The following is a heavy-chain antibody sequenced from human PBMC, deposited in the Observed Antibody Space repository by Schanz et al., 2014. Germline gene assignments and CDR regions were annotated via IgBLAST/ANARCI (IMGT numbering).Heavy chain of an antibody. CDR2: INPSGGST. CDR3: GRGFSRSYIDF. CDR1: GYTFTSDS. J-gene: IGHJ4*02. Sequence: QVHLVQSGAEVHKPGASLKISCKASGYTFTSDSMHWVRQAPGQGLEWMGMINPSGGSTTYAQKLQGRVTMTTDTSTSTVYLELSSLRSDDTAVYYCGRGFSRSYIDFWGQGTLITVSS. D-gene: IGHD6-6*01. V-gene: IGHV1-46*03.